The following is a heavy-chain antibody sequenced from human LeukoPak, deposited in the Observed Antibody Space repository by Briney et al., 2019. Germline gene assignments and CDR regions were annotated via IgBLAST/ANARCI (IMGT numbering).Heavy chain of an antibody. CDR2: IFRSGST. CDR3: ARVRWFGELFDY. V-gene: IGHV4-4*02. J-gene: IGHJ4*02. CDR1: DGSISSGHW. D-gene: IGHD3-10*01. Sequence: SGTLSLTCSVSDGSISSGHWWSWVRQPPGKGLEWIGEIFRSGSTNYNPSLRNRVTISVDKSKNQFSLKLDSVTAADTAVYYCARVRWFGELFDYWGQGTLVTVSS.